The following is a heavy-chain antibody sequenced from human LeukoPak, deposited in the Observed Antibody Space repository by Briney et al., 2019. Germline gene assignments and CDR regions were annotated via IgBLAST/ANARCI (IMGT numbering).Heavy chain of an antibody. J-gene: IGHJ5*02. V-gene: IGHV4-59*01. CDR3: ATEAECSGGSCYSYGWFDP. CDR2: IYYSGST. Sequence: SETLSLTCTVSGGSISTYYWTWIRQPPGKGLEWIGYIYYSGSTNYNPSLRSRVTISVDTSTNQFSLTLCSVTAADTAVYYCATEAECSGGSCYSYGWFDPWGQGTQVIVSS. D-gene: IGHD2-15*01. CDR1: GGSISTYY.